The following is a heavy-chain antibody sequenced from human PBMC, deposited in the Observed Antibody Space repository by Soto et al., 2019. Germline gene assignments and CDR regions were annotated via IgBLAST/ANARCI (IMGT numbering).Heavy chain of an antibody. D-gene: IGHD2-21*01. V-gene: IGHV4-39*01. CDR1: GGSISSSSYY. Sequence: SETLSLTCTVSGGSISSSSYYWGWIRQPPGKGLEWIGSIYYSGSTYYNPSLKSRVTISVDTSKNQFSLKLSSVTAADTAVYYCARHPPGSVVIAIFGGGYYFDYWGQGTLVTVSS. J-gene: IGHJ4*02. CDR2: IYYSGST. CDR3: ARHPPGSVVIAIFGGGYYFDY.